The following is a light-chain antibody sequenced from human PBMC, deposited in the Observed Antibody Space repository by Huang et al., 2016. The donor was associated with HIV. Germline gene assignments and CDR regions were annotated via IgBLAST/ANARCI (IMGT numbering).Light chain of an antibody. Sequence: EIVMTQSPASLSVSPGERPTLSCRASQSVSSDLAWYHLKPGQAPRLLIYGASIRATDIPARFSGSGSGTDFTLTISSLQSEDFAVYFCQQYNDWPRTFGQGTKVEIK. J-gene: IGKJ1*01. CDR3: QQYNDWPRT. CDR1: QSVSSD. CDR2: GAS. V-gene: IGKV3-15*01.